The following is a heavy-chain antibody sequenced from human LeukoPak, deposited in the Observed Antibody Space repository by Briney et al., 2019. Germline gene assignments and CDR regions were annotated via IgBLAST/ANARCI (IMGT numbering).Heavy chain of an antibody. J-gene: IGHJ4*02. CDR1: GFSFSTYW. V-gene: IGHV3-30-3*01. Sequence: GGSLRLSCAASGFSFSTYWMSWVRQAPGKGLEWVAVISYDGSNKYYADSVKGRFTISRDNSKNTLYLQMNSLRAEDTAVYYCARDPIYYDSSGYGLPDYWGQGTLVTVSS. CDR2: ISYDGSNK. CDR3: ARDPIYYDSSGYGLPDY. D-gene: IGHD3-22*01.